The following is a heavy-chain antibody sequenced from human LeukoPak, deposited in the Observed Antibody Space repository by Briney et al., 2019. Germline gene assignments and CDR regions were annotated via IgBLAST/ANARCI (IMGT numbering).Heavy chain of an antibody. V-gene: IGHV4-59*01. CDR2: IYYSGST. CDR1: GGSISSYY. D-gene: IGHD6-13*01. Sequence: SETLSLTCTVSGGSISSYYWSWIRQPPGKGLEWIGYIYYSGSTNYNPSLKSRVTISVDTSKNQFSLKLSSVTAADTAVYYCAREGYSSSWYSIGWFDPWGQGTLVTVSS. J-gene: IGHJ5*02. CDR3: AREGYSSSWYSIGWFDP.